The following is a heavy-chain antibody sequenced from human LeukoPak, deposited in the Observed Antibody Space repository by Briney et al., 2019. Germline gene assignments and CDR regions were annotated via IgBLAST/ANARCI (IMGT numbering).Heavy chain of an antibody. CDR2: INSDGSST. Sequence: AGGSLRLSCAASGFTFSSYWMHWVRQAPGKGLVWVSRINSDGSSTSYADSVKGRFTISRDNSKNTLYLQMNSLRAEDTAVYYCARAELGYCSSTSCSLPDYWGQGTLVTVSS. CDR1: GFTFSSYW. V-gene: IGHV3-74*01. CDR3: ARAELGYCSSTSCSLPDY. D-gene: IGHD2-2*01. J-gene: IGHJ4*02.